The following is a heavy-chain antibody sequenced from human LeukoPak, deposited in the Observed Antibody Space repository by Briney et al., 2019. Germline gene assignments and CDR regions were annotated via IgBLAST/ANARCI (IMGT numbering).Heavy chain of an antibody. V-gene: IGHV3-23*01. CDR2: ISGSGGTT. Sequence: TGGSLRLSCAASGFTFSNYAMNWVRQAPGKGLEWVSTISGSGGTTYYADSVKGRFTISRDNSKNTLYLQMNSLRAEDTAVYYCAKPLYSGSYHIYYYFYMDVWGKGTTVTVSS. D-gene: IGHD1-26*01. CDR1: GFTFSNYA. CDR3: AKPLYSGSYHIYYYFYMDV. J-gene: IGHJ6*03.